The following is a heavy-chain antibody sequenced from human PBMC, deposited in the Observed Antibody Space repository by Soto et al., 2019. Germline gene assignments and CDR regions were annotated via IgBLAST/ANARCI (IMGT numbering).Heavy chain of an antibody. V-gene: IGHV5-51*01. CDR1: GYSFTSYW. Sequence: PGESLKISCKGSGYSFTSYWIGWVRQMPGKGLEWMGIIYPGDSDTRYSPSFRGQVTISADKSISTAYLQWSSLKASDTAMYYCARHGITLHYYYYGMDVWGQGTTVTVSS. CDR2: IYPGDSDT. CDR3: ARHGITLHYYYYGMDV. J-gene: IGHJ6*02.